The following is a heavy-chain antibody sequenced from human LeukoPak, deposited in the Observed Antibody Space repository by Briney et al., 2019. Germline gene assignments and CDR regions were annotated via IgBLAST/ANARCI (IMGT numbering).Heavy chain of an antibody. V-gene: IGHV3-66*04. CDR1: GFTVSSNY. J-gene: IGHJ4*02. CDR2: IYSGGST. D-gene: IGHD1-20*01. Sequence: GGSLRLSCAASGFTVSSNYMSWVRQAPGKGLEWVSVIYSGGSTYYADSVKGRFTISRDYSKNTLYLQMNSLRAEDTAVYYCARRKDTWNDGYYFDYWGQGTLVTVSS. CDR3: ARRKDTWNDGYYFDY.